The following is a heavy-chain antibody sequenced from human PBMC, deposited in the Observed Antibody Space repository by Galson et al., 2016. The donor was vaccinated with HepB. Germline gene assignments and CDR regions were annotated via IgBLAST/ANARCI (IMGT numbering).Heavy chain of an antibody. Sequence: SLRLSCAASGFNFNNYGMHWVRQAPGKGLEWVAIISTDGNNKHYGDSVKGRFTISRDNSKNTLYLQVSSLRTEDTAVYYCAKDGHYDSLTGYSYYFDYWGQGTLVTVSS. CDR2: ISTDGNNK. V-gene: IGHV3-30*18. CDR3: AKDGHYDSLTGYSYYFDY. D-gene: IGHD3-9*01. CDR1: GFNFNNYG. J-gene: IGHJ4*02.